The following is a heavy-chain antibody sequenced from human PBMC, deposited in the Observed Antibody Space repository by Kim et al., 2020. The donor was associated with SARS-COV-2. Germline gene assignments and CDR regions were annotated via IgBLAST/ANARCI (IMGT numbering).Heavy chain of an antibody. Sequence: GGSLRLSCAASGFTFSSYSMNWVRQAPGKGLEWVSSISSSSSYIYYAVSVKGRFTISRDNAKNSLYLQMNSLRAEDTAVYYCARADIVVVPAAPPRFDP. CDR1: GFTFSSYS. J-gene: IGHJ5*02. CDR3: ARADIVVVPAAPPRFDP. CDR2: ISSSSSYI. V-gene: IGHV3-21*01. D-gene: IGHD2-2*01.